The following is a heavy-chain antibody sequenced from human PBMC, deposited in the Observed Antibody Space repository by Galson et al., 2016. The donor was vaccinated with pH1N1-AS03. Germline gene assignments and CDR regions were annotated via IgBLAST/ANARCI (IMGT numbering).Heavy chain of an antibody. CDR2: IYPGDSDT. J-gene: IGHJ5*02. V-gene: IGHV5-51*01. D-gene: IGHD2-8*01. CDR1: GYTFDNYW. CDR3: ARHGTHGYSNWFDP. Sequence: QSGAEVKKPGQSLKISCKGSGYTFDNYWIGWVRQMPGKGLEWMGIIYPGDSDTRYNPSFQGQVTITADKSITPAYRQWSSLKASDTAIYYCARHGTHGYSNWFDPWGQGTLVTVSS.